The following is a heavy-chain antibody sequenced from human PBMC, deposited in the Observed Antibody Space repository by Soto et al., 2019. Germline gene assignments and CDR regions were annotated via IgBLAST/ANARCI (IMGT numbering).Heavy chain of an antibody. CDR3: AATIIAAVGTGYYYGMDV. V-gene: IGHV1-58*01. Sequence: ASVKVSCKASGFTFSNSAVQWVRQARGQRLEWIGWIVVGSGDTNSAQKFQERVTITRDMSTSTAYIELSSLRSEDTAVYYCAATIIAAVGTGYYYGMDVWGQGTTVTVSS. J-gene: IGHJ6*02. CDR1: GFTFSNSA. D-gene: IGHD6-13*01. CDR2: IVVGSGDT.